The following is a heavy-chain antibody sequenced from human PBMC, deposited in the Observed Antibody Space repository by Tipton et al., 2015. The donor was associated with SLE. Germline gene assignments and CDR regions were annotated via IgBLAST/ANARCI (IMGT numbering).Heavy chain of an antibody. V-gene: IGHV1-69*06. D-gene: IGHD6-19*01. CDR1: GGTFSNYA. Sequence: QLVQSGAEVKKPGSSVKVSCKASGGTFSNYAINWVRQAPGQGLEWMGGIIPISATSNYAQKFQGRVKITADKSTGTAYMELSSLRSKDTAGYYCSRRLGKPDGFDIWGPGTMVT. J-gene: IGHJ3*02. CDR2: IIPISATS. CDR3: SRRLGKPDGFDI.